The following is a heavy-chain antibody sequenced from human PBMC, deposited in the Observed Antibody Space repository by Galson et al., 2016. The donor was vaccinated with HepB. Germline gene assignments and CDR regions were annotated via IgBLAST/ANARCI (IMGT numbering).Heavy chain of an antibody. CDR1: GFTFSSYA. V-gene: IGHV3-30-3*01. CDR2: ISYDGSNK. D-gene: IGHD4-23*01. J-gene: IGHJ4*02. CDR3: ARDYYGGNSVVCAY. Sequence: SLRLSCAASGFTFSSYAMYCVRQAPGKGLEWVAVISYDGSNKYYADSVKGRLTISRGNSKNTLYLQINSLRAEDTAVYYCARDYYGGNSVVCAYWGQGTLVTVSS.